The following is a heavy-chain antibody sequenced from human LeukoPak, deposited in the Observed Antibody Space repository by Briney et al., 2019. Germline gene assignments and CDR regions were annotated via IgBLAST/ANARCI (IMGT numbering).Heavy chain of an antibody. J-gene: IGHJ4*02. D-gene: IGHD2-2*01. Sequence: ASVKVSCKVSGYTLTELSMHWVRQAPGKGLEWMGGFDPEDGETIYAQKFQGRVTMTEDTSTDTAYMELSSLRSEDTAVYYCATVYCSSTSCLLQFDYWGQGTLVTVSS. CDR1: GYTLTELS. V-gene: IGHV1-24*01. CDR3: ATVYCSSTSCLLQFDY. CDR2: FDPEDGET.